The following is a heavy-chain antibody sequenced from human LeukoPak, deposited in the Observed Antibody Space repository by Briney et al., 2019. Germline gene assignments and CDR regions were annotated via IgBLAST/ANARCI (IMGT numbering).Heavy chain of an antibody. CDR2: IYHSGST. V-gene: IGHV4-30-2*01. J-gene: IGHJ6*02. Sequence: SETLSLTCAVSGGSISSGGYSWSWIRQPPGKGLEWIGYIYHSGSTYYHPPLKSRVTISVDRSKNQFSLKLSSVTAADTAVYYCARGRYYYDSSGYYIPENYGMDVWGQGTTVTVSS. CDR3: ARGRYYYDSSGYYIPENYGMDV. D-gene: IGHD3-22*01. CDR1: GGSISSGGYS.